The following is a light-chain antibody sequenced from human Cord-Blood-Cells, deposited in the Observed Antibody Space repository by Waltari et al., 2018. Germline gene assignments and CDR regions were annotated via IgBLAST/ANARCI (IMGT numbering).Light chain of an antibody. CDR1: SSAVGGYNY. CDR3: SSYTSSSIWV. V-gene: IGLV2-14*03. CDR2: DVS. Sequence: QSALTQPASVSGSPGQSITISCTGTSSAVGGYNYVSWYQQHPGKAPKLMIYDVSNRPSGVSNRFSGSKSGNTASLTISGLQAEDEADYYCSSYTSSSIWVFGGGTKLTVL. J-gene: IGLJ3*02.